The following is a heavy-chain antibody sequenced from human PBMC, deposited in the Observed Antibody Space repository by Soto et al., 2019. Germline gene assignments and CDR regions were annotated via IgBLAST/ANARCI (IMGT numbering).Heavy chain of an antibody. Sequence: EVQLLESGGGLVKPGGSLRLSCAASGFTFRSYSMNWVRQAPGKGLEWVSSISSSSSYIYYADSVKGRFTIARDNAKNSLYLQMNSLRAEDTAVYYCARDQPGYSYGYGLGYWGQGTLVTVSS. CDR1: GFTFRSYS. J-gene: IGHJ4*02. V-gene: IGHV3-21*01. D-gene: IGHD5-18*01. CDR2: ISSSSSYI. CDR3: ARDQPGYSYGYGLGY.